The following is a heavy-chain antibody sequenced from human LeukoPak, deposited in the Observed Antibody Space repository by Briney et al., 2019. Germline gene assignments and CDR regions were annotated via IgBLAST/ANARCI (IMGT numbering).Heavy chain of an antibody. D-gene: IGHD4-23*01. Sequence: GESLTLSCAASGFTFSNYCMHWVRQAPGKGLVWVSRIHHDGSSTPYPDSVKGRFTISRDNVKNTLYLQMNSLRVEDTAVYYCARDGASTVDFDYWGQGTLVSVSS. CDR2: IHHDGSST. V-gene: IGHV3-74*01. CDR3: ARDGASTVDFDY. J-gene: IGHJ4*02. CDR1: GFTFSNYC.